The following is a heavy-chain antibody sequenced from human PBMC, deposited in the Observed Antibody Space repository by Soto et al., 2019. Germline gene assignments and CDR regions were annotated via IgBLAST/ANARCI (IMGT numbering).Heavy chain of an antibody. V-gene: IGHV1-8*01. CDR2: MNPNSGNT. CDR1: GYTFTSYD. D-gene: IGHD5-12*01. J-gene: IGHJ5*02. CDR3: ARVDGYDYRRHNWFDP. Sequence: QVQLVQSGAEVKKPGASVKVSCKASGYTFTSYDINWVRQATGQGLEWMGWMNPNSGNTGYAQKFQGRVTMTRNTSISTAYMELSSLRSEDTAVYYCARVDGYDYRRHNWFDPWGQGTLVTVSS.